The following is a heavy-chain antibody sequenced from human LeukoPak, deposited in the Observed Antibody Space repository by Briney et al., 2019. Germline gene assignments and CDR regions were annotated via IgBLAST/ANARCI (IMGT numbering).Heavy chain of an antibody. CDR3: ARAVPRYCSGGNCYSRWFDP. D-gene: IGHD2-15*01. CDR2: IYTSGST. Sequence: SETLSLTCTISGGSISSSNYYWAWIRQPPGKGLEWIGRIYTSGSTNYNPSLKSRVTISVDTSKNQFSLKLTSVTAADTAVYYCARAVPRYCSGGNCYSRWFDPWGQGTLVTVSS. J-gene: IGHJ5*02. CDR1: GGSISSSNYY. V-gene: IGHV4-39*07.